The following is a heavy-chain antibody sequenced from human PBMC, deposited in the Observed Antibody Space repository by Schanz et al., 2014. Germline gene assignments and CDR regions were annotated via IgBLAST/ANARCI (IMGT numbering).Heavy chain of an antibody. CDR2: ISSSSSTR. D-gene: IGHD5-12*01. CDR1: RFTVTNAW. Sequence: EVQLVESGGGLVQPGGSLTLSCAASRFTVTNAWMSWVRQAPGKGPEWVSYISSSSSTRYYADSVKGRFTISRDNSKNTLYLQMKSLRAEDTAVYYCARKVVATIGGYYDNWGQGTLVIVSS. V-gene: IGHV3-48*01. J-gene: IGHJ4*02. CDR3: ARKVVATIGGYYDN.